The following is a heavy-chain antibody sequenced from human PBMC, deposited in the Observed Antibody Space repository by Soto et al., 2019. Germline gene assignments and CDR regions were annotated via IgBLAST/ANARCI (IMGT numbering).Heavy chain of an antibody. V-gene: IGHV3-15*01. J-gene: IGHJ3*02. CDR1: GFTFSNAW. CDR3: TTDYTTVFDAFDI. Sequence: EVQLVESGGGLVKPGGSLRLSCAASGFTFSNAWMSWVRQAPGKGLEWVGRIKSKTDGGTTDYAAPVKGRFTISRDDSKNTLYLQMNSLKTEDTAVYYCTTDYTTVFDAFDIWGQGTMVTVSS. CDR2: IKSKTDGGTT. D-gene: IGHD4-17*01.